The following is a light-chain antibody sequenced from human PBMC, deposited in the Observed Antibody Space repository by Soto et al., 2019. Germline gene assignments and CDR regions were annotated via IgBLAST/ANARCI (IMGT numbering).Light chain of an antibody. V-gene: IGLV2-14*01. J-gene: IGLJ2*01. CDR1: RDDIGAYDY. CDR3: SSYAGSNVV. CDR2: EVT. Sequence: QSVLTQPASVSGSPGQSITISCAGTRDDIGAYDYVSWYQQHPGNAPKLLVYEVTNRPSGVSDRFSGSKSGNTASLTISGLQAEDEADYYCSSYAGSNVVFGGGTKLTVL.